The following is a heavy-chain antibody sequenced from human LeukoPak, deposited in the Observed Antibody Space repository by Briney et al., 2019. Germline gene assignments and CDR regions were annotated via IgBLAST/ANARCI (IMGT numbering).Heavy chain of an antibody. CDR3: ARDVLNRCIGGICPIDD. CDR2: ISTYDGDT. D-gene: IGHD2-15*01. V-gene: IGHV1-18*04. J-gene: IGHJ4*02. Sequence: ASVKVSCKASGYTFTRYGITWVRQAPGQELEWMGWISTYDGDTYYAQKFQGRVTMTRDTSTTTAYMELRGLRSDDAALYYCARDVLNRCIGGICPIDDWGQGTLVTVSS. CDR1: GYTFTRYG.